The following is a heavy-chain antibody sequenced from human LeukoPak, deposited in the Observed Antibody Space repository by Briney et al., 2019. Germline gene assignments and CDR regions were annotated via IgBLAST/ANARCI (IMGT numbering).Heavy chain of an antibody. CDR1: GFTFSSYA. D-gene: IGHD5-18*01. J-gene: IGHJ4*02. CDR3: AKVVSGYSYGPLYLDY. V-gene: IGHV3-23*01. Sequence: GGSLRLSCAASGFTFSSYAMSWVRQAPGKGLEWVSAISGSGGSTHYADSVKGRFTISRDNSKNTLYLQMNSLRAEDTAVYYCAKVVSGYSYGPLYLDYWGQGTLVTVSS. CDR2: ISGSGGST.